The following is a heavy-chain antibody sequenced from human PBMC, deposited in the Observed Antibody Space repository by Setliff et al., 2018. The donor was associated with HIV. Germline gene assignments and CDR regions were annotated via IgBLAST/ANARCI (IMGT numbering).Heavy chain of an antibody. CDR2: IYYSGST. V-gene: IGHV4-31*03. J-gene: IGHJ6*03. Sequence: SETLSLTCSVSGGSISSGGYYWSWIRQHPGKGLEWIGYIYYSGSTYYNPSLKSRVTISVDTSKNQFSLKLSSVTAADTAIYYCARVRAYAAIYYYYYMDVWGKGTTVTVSS. D-gene: IGHD6-25*01. CDR1: GGSISSGGYY. CDR3: ARVRAYAAIYYYYYMDV.